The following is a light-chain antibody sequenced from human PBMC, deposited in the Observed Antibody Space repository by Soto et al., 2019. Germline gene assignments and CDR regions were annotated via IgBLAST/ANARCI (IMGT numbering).Light chain of an antibody. CDR1: SSDVGGFNS. Sequence: ALTQPRSVSGSPGQSVTISCTGTSSDVGGFNSVSWYQQHPGKAPKLMIYDVNKRPSGVPDRFSGSKSGSTASLTISGLQAEDEADYYCCSYAGSYSYAFATGTKLTVL. J-gene: IGLJ1*01. V-gene: IGLV2-11*01. CDR3: CSYAGSYSYA. CDR2: DVN.